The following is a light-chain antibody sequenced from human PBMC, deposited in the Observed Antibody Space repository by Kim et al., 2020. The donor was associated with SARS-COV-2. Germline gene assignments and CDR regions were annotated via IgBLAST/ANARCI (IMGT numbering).Light chain of an antibody. CDR3: QQYSSYST. V-gene: IGKV1-5*01. Sequence: SASVGDRVTITCRASQSISSRLAWYQQKPGKAPELPIYAASTLERGVPSRFSGTGSGTEFTLTISSLQSDDLATYYCQQYSSYSTFGQGTKVDIK. CDR1: QSISSR. CDR2: AAS. J-gene: IGKJ1*01.